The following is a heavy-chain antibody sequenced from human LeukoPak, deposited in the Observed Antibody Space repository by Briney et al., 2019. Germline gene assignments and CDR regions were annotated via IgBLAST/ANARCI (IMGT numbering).Heavy chain of an antibody. CDR1: GDSINSLDL. Sequence: SETLSLTCTVSGDSINSLDLWSWVRQPPGKGLEWIGEMYLSGTTHSNPSVKSRVTISIDKSKNQFFLNLSSMTAADTAVYYCAGLVGRYSSGLYYYYFDYWGQGTLVTVSS. D-gene: IGHD3-22*01. J-gene: IGHJ4*02. V-gene: IGHV4-4*02. CDR3: AGLVGRYSSGLYYYYFDY. CDR2: MYLSGTT.